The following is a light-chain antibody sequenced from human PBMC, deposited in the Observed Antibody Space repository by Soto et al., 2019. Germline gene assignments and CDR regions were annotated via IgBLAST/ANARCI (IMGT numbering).Light chain of an antibody. V-gene: IGKV1-6*01. Sequence: AIQMTQSPSSVSASVGDRVTITCRASQGIRNDLGWYQQKPGKAPKLLIYGASSLQSDVPSRFSGSGSGTDFTLTISSLQPEDFATYYCLQDDSYPLTFGGGTKVEIK. J-gene: IGKJ4*01. CDR1: QGIRND. CDR2: GAS. CDR3: LQDDSYPLT.